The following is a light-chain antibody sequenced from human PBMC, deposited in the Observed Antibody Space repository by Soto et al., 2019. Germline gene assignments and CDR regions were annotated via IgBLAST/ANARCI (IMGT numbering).Light chain of an antibody. CDR1: QGISNY. Sequence: DMQMTQSPSSLTASVGDRVTITCRASQGISNYLAWYQQKPGKVPKVLIYAASTLQSGVPSRFSGSGSGTDFTLTISSLQPEYAATYYCQKYNSVPRTFGQGTKVEIK. CDR2: AAS. J-gene: IGKJ1*01. CDR3: QKYNSVPRT. V-gene: IGKV1-27*01.